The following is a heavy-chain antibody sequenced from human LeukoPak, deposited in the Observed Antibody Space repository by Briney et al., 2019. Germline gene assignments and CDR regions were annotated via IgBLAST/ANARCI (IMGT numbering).Heavy chain of an antibody. V-gene: IGHV3-48*01. CDR1: GFTSSSYS. Sequence: GGSLRLSCAASGFTSSSYSMNWVRQAPGRGLEWVSYITRSSNNIHYADSVKGRFTVSRDNAKNSLYVQMNSLRAEDTAVYYCARDLQYSYGMDVWGQGTTVTVSS. CDR2: ITRSSNNI. CDR3: ARDLQYSYGMDV. J-gene: IGHJ6*02.